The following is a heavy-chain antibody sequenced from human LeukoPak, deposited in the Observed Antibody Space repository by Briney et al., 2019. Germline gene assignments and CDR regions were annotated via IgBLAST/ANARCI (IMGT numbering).Heavy chain of an antibody. CDR1: GYTFTSYG. D-gene: IGHD3-22*01. CDR2: ISAYNGNT. Sequence: ASAKVSCKASGYTFTSYGISWVRQAPGQGLEWMGWISAYNGNTNYAQKLQGRVSMTTDASTSTAYMELRSLISDDTAVYYCARDGRYYDRSGYWYYFDYWGQGTLVTVSS. V-gene: IGHV1-18*01. J-gene: IGHJ4*02. CDR3: ARDGRYYDRSGYWYYFDY.